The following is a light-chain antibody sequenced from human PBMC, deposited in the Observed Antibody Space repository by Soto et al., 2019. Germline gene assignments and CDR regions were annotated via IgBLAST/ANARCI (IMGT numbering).Light chain of an antibody. Sequence: DIQMTQSPSTLSASVGDRVTITCRASQSISSWLAWYQQKPGKAPKLLIYDASSLESGVPSRFSGSGSGTEFILTISSLQPDDFATYYCQQYNSYRTFGQGTKVDIK. CDR3: QQYNSYRT. J-gene: IGKJ1*01. V-gene: IGKV1-5*01. CDR1: QSISSW. CDR2: DAS.